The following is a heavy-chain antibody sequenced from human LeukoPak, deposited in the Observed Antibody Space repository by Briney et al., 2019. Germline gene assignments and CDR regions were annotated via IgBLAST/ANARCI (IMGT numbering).Heavy chain of an antibody. CDR2: ISSSSSYI. J-gene: IGHJ6*02. CDR1: GFTFGSYS. D-gene: IGHD6-13*01. CDR3: ARDGLAAAGTVCGMDV. Sequence: GGSLRLSCAASGFTFGSYSMNWVRQAPGKGLEWVSSISSSSSYIYYADSVKGRFTISRDNAKNPLYLQMNSLRAEDTAVYYCARDGLAAAGTVCGMDVWGQGTTVTVSS. V-gene: IGHV3-21*01.